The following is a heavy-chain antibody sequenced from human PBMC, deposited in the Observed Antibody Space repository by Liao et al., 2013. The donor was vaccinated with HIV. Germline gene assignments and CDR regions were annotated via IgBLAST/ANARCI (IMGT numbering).Heavy chain of an antibody. CDR2: IYSTGST. CDR1: GGSINSGDYY. CDR3: ARDFAYGDSDF. J-gene: IGHJ4*02. V-gene: IGHV4-30-4*08. D-gene: IGHD4-17*01. Sequence: QVQLQESGPVLVKPSQTLSLTCTVSGGSINSGDYYWYWVRQPPGKGLQYLGHIYSTGSTFYNPALNSRVTISIDPSKNEIFLKVTSVTAADTAVYFCARDFAYGDSDFWGRGILVTVS.